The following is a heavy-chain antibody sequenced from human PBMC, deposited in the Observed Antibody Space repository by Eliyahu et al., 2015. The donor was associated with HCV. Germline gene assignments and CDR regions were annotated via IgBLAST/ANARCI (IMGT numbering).Heavy chain of an antibody. D-gene: IGHD3-3*01. CDR1: GYTFTSYD. CDR2: MNPNSGNT. V-gene: IGHV1-8*01. J-gene: IGHJ5*02. CDR3: ARGRTITIFGVVISDNWFDP. Sequence: QVQLVQSGAEVKKPGASVKVSCKASGYTFTSYDIXWVRQAAGQGLEWMGWMNPNSGNTGYAQKFQGRVTMTRNTSISTAFMELSSLTSEDTAVYYCARGRTITIFGVVISDNWFDPWGQGTPVTVSS.